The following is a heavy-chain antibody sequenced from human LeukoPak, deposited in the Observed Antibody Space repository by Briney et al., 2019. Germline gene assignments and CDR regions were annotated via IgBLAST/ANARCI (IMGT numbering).Heavy chain of an antibody. V-gene: IGHV3-23*01. CDR2: ISVSGGST. Sequence: PGGSLRLSCAAAGFTLSSYAMSWVRQAPGKGLEWVSAISVSGGSTYYADSVKGRFTISRDNSKNTLYLQMNSLRAEETAVYYCAKDRQIVATILDYWGQGTLVTVSS. D-gene: IGHD5-12*01. J-gene: IGHJ4*02. CDR1: GFTLSSYA. CDR3: AKDRQIVATILDY.